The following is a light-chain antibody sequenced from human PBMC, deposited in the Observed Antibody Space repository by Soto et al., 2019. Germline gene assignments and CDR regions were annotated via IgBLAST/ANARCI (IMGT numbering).Light chain of an antibody. V-gene: IGKV2-28*01. CDR3: LQALHTPGT. CDR1: QSLLHSNGYNY. CDR2: LGS. J-gene: IGKJ1*01. Sequence: DIVMTQSPLSLPVTPGEPASISCRSSQSLLHSNGYNYLDWYLQKPGQSPQLPIYLGSNRASGVPDRFSGSGSGTDFTMKISRVEAEDVGVYYCLQALHTPGTCGQGTKVEIK.